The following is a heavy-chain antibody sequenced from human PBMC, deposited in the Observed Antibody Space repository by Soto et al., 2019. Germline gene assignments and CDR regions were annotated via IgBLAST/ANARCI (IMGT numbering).Heavy chain of an antibody. CDR1: GGTFSSYA. J-gene: IGHJ6*02. D-gene: IGHD4-17*01. CDR3: AGPTVVMGDYYSGMDV. V-gene: IGHV1-69*12. CDR2: IIPIFGTA. Sequence: QVQLVQSGAEVKKPGSSVKVSCKASGGTFSSYAISWVRQAPGQGLEWMGGIIPIFGTANYAQKFQGRVTITADESTSTAYMELSSLRAEDTAVYYCAGPTVVMGDYYSGMDVWGQGTTVTVSS.